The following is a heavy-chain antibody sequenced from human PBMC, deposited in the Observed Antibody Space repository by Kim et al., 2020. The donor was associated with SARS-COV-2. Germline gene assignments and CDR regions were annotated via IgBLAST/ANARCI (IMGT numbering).Heavy chain of an antibody. Sequence: GGSLRLSCAASGFTFSSYAMHWVRQAPGKGLEWVAVISYDGSNKYYADSVKGRFTISRDNSKNTLYLQMNSLRAEDTAVYYCARGQTTHLWDAFDIWGQGTMVTVSS. CDR1: GFTFSSYA. J-gene: IGHJ3*02. CDR2: ISYDGSNK. D-gene: IGHD3-10*01. CDR3: ARGQTTHLWDAFDI. V-gene: IGHV3-30-3*01.